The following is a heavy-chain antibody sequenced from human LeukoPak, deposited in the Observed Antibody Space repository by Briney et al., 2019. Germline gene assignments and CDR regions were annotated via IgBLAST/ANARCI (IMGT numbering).Heavy chain of an antibody. CDR3: ARGLSGWSYYFDY. D-gene: IGHD6-19*01. CDR2: INLSGGGT. CDR1: GYSFREYY. V-gene: IGHV1-46*01. Sequence: ASLKVSSKPSGYSFREYYMHSVRHTLGQRLEWMGIINLSGGGTSATQKFQGRVSMSRDTSTRTVYMELSSLRAEDTGVYYCARGLSGWSYYFDYWGQGSLVTFS. J-gene: IGHJ4*02.